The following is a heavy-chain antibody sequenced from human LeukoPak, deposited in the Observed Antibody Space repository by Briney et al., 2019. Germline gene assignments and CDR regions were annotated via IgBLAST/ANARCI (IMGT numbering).Heavy chain of an antibody. V-gene: IGHV3-23*01. CDR3: ARGATTFDY. J-gene: IGHJ4*02. CDR1: GFTFKNYG. D-gene: IGHD1-26*01. Sequence: GGSLRLSCAASGFTFKNYGMTWVRQAPGKGPEWVSGNTGSGTGTYYADSVKGRFTISRDNSKNTLSLQMNSLRVEDTAVYYCARGATTFDYWGQGILVTVSS. CDR2: NTGSGTGT.